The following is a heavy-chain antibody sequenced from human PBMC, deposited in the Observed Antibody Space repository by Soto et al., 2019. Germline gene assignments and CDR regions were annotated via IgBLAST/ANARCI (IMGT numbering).Heavy chain of an antibody. D-gene: IGHD6-19*01. J-gene: IGHJ5*02. Sequence: GGSLRLSCAASGFTFSDYYMSWIRQAPGKGLEWVSYISSSGSTIYYADSVKGRFTISRDNAKNSLYLQMNSLRAEDTAVYYCARDPYPSSGWYNWFDPWGQGTLVTVSS. CDR2: ISSSGSTI. V-gene: IGHV3-11*01. CDR1: GFTFSDYY. CDR3: ARDPYPSSGWYNWFDP.